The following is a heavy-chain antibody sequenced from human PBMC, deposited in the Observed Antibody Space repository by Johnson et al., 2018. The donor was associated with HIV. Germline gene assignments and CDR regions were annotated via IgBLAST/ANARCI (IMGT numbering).Heavy chain of an antibody. CDR1: GFTFSSYA. CDR3: ARVTKYYFDSSVDAFDI. CDR2: ISYDGSNK. Sequence: QVQLVESGGGVVQPGGSLRLSCAASGFTFSSYAMHWVRQAPGKGLEWVAVISYDGSNKYYADSVKGRFTISRDNSKNTLYLQMNSLRAEDTAVYFCARVTKYYFDSSVDAFDIWGQGTVVTVSS. V-gene: IGHV3-30-3*01. J-gene: IGHJ3*02. D-gene: IGHD3-22*01.